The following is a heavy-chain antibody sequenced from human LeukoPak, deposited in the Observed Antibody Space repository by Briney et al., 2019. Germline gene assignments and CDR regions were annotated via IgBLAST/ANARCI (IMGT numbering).Heavy chain of an antibody. CDR3: ARVKTSGWIDAFDI. Sequence: GGSLRLFCAASGFTLSTYGMHWVRQAPGKGLEWVAHMWYDGSHKYYADSVKGRFTISRDNSQNTLYLQMNSLRAEDTAVYYCARVKTSGWIDAFDIWGQGTMVTVSS. J-gene: IGHJ3*02. CDR2: MWYDGSHK. V-gene: IGHV3-33*01. D-gene: IGHD6-19*01. CDR1: GFTLSTYG.